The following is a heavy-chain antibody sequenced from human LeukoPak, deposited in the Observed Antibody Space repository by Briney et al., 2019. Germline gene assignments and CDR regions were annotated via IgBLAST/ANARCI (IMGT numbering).Heavy chain of an antibody. J-gene: IGHJ5*02. D-gene: IGHD5-24*01. CDR1: GSTFSSYA. V-gene: IGHV1-69*05. CDR2: IIPIFGTA. CDR3: ARGKRWLPYGWFDP. Sequence: GASVKVSCKASGSTFSSYAISWVRQAPGQGLEWMGGIIPIFGTANYAQKFQGRVTITTDESTSTAYMELSSLRSEDTAVYYCARGKRWLPYGWFDPWGQGTLVTVSS.